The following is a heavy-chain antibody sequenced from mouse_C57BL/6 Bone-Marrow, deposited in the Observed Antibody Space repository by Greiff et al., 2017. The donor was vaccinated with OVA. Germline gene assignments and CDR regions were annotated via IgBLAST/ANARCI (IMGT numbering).Heavy chain of an antibody. V-gene: IGHV1-53*01. Sequence: QVQLKQPGTELVKPGASVKLSCKASGYTFTSYWMHWVKQRPGQGLEWIGNINPSNGGTDYNEKFKSTATLTVDKSSSTAYMQLSSLTSEDSAVYYCARFTTVVPYAMDYWGQGTSVTVSS. CDR3: ARFTTVVPYAMDY. CDR2: INPSNGGT. J-gene: IGHJ4*01. CDR1: GYTFTSYW. D-gene: IGHD1-1*01.